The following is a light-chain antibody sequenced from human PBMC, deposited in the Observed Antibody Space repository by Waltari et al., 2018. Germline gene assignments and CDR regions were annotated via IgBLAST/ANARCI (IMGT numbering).Light chain of an antibody. J-gene: IGLJ3*02. V-gene: IGLV4-69*01. CDR3: QTWGTGGV. CDR2: VNRDGSH. Sequence: QVVLTQAPSASASLGDSVRLTCTLSSGHSNYAIAWLQQQPEKGPRYLMKVNRDGSHSEGGDSPHRVSGSSSGAERYLIISNLQSEDEADYYWQTWGTGGVFGGGTKLTVL. CDR1: SGHSNYA.